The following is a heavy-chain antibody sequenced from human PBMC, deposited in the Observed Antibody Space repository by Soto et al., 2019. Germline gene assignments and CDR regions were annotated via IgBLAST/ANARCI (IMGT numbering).Heavy chain of an antibody. J-gene: IGHJ4*02. CDR1: SGSISGTDVF. CDR2: VDYSGTA. V-gene: IGHV4-39*01. D-gene: IGHD1-20*01. CDR3: ARITGRHLDY. Sequence: PSETLSLTCTVSSGSISGTDVFWGWVRQPPGKGLEWIGNVDYSGTAYFSPSLATRVTFHVDTSKNQFSLTLYSVTAADTAVYYCARITGRHLDYWGQGILVTVSS.